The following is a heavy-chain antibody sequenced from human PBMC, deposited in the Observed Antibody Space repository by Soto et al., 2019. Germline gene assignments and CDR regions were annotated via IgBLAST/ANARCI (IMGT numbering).Heavy chain of an antibody. D-gene: IGHD5-12*01. V-gene: IGHV1-69*12. CDR1: GGTFSSYA. Sequence: QVQLVQSGAEVKKPESSVKVSCKASGGTFSSYAISWVRQAPGQGLEWMGGIIPIFGTANYAQKFQGRVTITADESTSTAYMELSSLRSEDTAVYYCAREVGVEMATIDGYWGQGTLVTVSS. CDR3: AREVGVEMATIDGY. J-gene: IGHJ4*02. CDR2: IIPIFGTA.